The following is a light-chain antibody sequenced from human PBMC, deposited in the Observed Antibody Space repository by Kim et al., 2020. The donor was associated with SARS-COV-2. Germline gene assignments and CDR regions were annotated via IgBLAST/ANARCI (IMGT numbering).Light chain of an antibody. CDR3: AAWDDSLNAWV. CDR2: SNN. V-gene: IGLV1-44*01. Sequence: GQRVTISCSGSSPNIGSNTVNWYQQLPGTAPKLLIYSNNQRPSGVPDRFSGSKSGTSASLAISGLQSEDEADYYCAAWDDSLNAWVFGGGTKLTVL. J-gene: IGLJ3*02. CDR1: SPNIGSNT.